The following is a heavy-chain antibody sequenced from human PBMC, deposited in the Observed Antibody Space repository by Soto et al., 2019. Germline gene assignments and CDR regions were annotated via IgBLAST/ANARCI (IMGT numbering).Heavy chain of an antibody. V-gene: IGHV1-69*02. J-gene: IGHJ6*03. CDR2: IIPILGIA. D-gene: IGHD3-10*01. CDR3: ASQAGGHYYYYMDV. Sequence: QVQLVQSGAEVKKPGSSVKVSCKASGGTFSSYTISWVRQAPGQVLEWMGRIIPILGIANYAQKFQGRVTITADKSTSTAYMELSSLRSEDTAVYYCASQAGGHYYYYMDVWGKGTTVTVSS. CDR1: GGTFSSYT.